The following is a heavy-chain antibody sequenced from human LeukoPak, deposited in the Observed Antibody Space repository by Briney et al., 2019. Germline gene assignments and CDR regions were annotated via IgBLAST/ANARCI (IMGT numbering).Heavy chain of an antibody. CDR2: IYPGDSDT. D-gene: IGHD2-2*01. CDR3: ARGVVPAADWFDP. CDR1: GYSFTSYW. J-gene: IGHJ5*02. Sequence: GESLKISCKGSGYSFTSYWIGWVRQMPGKGLEWMGIIYPGDSDTRYGPSFQGQVTISADKSISTAYLQWSSLKASDTAMYYCARGVVPAADWFDPWGQGTLVTVSS. V-gene: IGHV5-51*01.